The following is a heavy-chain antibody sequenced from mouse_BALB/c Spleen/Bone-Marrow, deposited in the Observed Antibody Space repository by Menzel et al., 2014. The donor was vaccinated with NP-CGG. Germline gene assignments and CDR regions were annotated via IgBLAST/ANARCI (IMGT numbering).Heavy chain of an antibody. CDR2: INPANGNT. V-gene: IGHV14-3*02. D-gene: IGHD1-1*01. CDR1: GFNIKDTY. Sequence: VQLKESGAELVKPGASVKLSYTASGFNIKDTYIHWVKQRPEQGLEWIGRINPANGNTKYDPKFQGKATITADTSSNTAYLQLSSLTSEDTAVYYCARRLRSAMDYWGQGTSVTVSS. CDR3: ARRLRSAMDY. J-gene: IGHJ4*01.